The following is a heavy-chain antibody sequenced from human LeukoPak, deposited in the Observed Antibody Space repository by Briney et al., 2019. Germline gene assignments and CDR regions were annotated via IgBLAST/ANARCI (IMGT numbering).Heavy chain of an antibody. CDR1: GVSFSGYY. CDR3: ARGGYYYDSSGYYRFDY. D-gene: IGHD3-22*01. CDR2: IYTSGST. J-gene: IGHJ4*02. Sequence: ASETLSLTCAVYGVSFSGYYWSWIRQPAGKGLEWIGRIYTSGSTNYNPSLKSRVTMSVDTSKNQFSLKLSSVTAADTAVYYCARGGYYYDSSGYYRFDYWGQGTLVTVSS. V-gene: IGHV4-59*10.